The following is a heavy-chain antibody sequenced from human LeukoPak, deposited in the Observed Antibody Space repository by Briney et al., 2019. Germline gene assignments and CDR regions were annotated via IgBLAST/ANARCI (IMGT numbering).Heavy chain of an antibody. V-gene: IGHV5-51*01. CDR2: IYPGDSDT. Sequence: NPGESLKISCKGSGYNFTTYCIAWVRQMPGKGLEWMGIIYPGDSDTRYSPSFQGQVTISADKSISTAYLQWSSLKASDTAMYYCARCILSSSWYFDYWGQGTLVTVSS. D-gene: IGHD6-13*01. CDR3: ARCILSSSWYFDY. J-gene: IGHJ4*02. CDR1: GYNFTTYC.